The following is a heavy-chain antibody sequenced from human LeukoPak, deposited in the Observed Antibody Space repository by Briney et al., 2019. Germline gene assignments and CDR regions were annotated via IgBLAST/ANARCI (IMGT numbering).Heavy chain of an antibody. CDR1: GGSISSYY. J-gene: IGHJ5*02. CDR3: ARGREYYYDSSGYHP. Sequence: SETLSLTCTVSGGSISSYYWSWIRQPAGKGLEWIGRIYTSGGTNYNPSLKSRVTMSVDTSKNQFSLKLSSVTAADTAVYYCARGREYYYDSSGYHPWGQGTLVTVSS. D-gene: IGHD3-22*01. V-gene: IGHV4-4*07. CDR2: IYTSGGT.